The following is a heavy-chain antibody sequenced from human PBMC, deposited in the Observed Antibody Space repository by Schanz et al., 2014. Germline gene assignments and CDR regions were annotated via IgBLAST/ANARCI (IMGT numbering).Heavy chain of an antibody. J-gene: IGHJ3*02. CDR3: AKGRFGELSAFDI. CDR1: GFTFSAYA. CDR2: ISGSGGST. V-gene: IGHV3-23*01. Sequence: EVQLLESGGGLVQPGGSLRLSCAASGFTFSAYAMTWVRQIPGKGLEWVSAISGSGGSTYYADSVKGRFTISSDNSKSTLYLQMNGLRAEDTAVYYCAKGRFGELSAFDIWGQGTMVTVS. D-gene: IGHD3-10*01.